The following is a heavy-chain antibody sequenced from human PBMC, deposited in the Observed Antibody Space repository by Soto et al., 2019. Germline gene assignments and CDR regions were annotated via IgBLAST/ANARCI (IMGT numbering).Heavy chain of an antibody. D-gene: IGHD1-7*01. V-gene: IGHV4-39*01. J-gene: IGHJ5*02. CDR1: GGSISSSSYY. Sequence: SETLSLTCTVSGGSISSSSYYWGWIRQPPGKGLEWIGSIYYSGSTYYNPSLKSRVTISVETSKNQFSMKLSSVTAADTAVYYCARQGLLELPGNWFDPWGQGTLVTVSS. CDR3: ARQGLLELPGNWFDP. CDR2: IYYSGST.